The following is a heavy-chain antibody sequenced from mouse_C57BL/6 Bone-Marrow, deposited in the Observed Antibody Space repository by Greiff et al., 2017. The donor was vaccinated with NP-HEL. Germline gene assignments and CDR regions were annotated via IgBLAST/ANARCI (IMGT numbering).Heavy chain of an antibody. CDR2: IDPSDSYT. J-gene: IGHJ1*03. CDR1: GYTFTSYW. D-gene: IGHD4-1*01. V-gene: IGHV1-59*01. CDR3: ARPWASYWYFDV. Sequence: VQLQQPGAELVRPGTSVKLSCKASGYTFTSYWMHWVKQRPGQGLEWIGVIDPSDSYTNYNQKFKGKATLTVDTSSSTAYMQLSSLTSEDSAVYYCARPWASYWYFDVWGTGTTVTVSS.